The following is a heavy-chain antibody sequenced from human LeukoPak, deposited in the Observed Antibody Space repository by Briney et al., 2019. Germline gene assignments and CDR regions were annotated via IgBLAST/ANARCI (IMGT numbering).Heavy chain of an antibody. D-gene: IGHD3-10*01. CDR1: GDSISIYY. CDR2: IYNSGST. V-gene: IGHV4-59*08. Sequence: PSETLSLTCSVSGDSISIYYWSWIRQPPGKGLEWIGYIYNSGSTNYNPSLKSRVTISVDTSKNQFSLKLTSVTAADTAVYYCARQGSGRPPDYWGQGTLVTVSS. J-gene: IGHJ4*02. CDR3: ARQGSGRPPDY.